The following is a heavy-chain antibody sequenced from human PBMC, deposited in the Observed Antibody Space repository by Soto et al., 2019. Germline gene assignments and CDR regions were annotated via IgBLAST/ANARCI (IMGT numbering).Heavy chain of an antibody. J-gene: IGHJ4*02. CDR3: ARDPYY. Sequence: EVQLVESGGGLVQPGGSLRLLCAVSGFTVSSNCMSWVRQAPGKGLEWVSVIYSGGSTYYADSVKGRFTISRDNSKNTLYLEMNSLRAEDTAVYYCARDPYYWGQGTLVTVSS. CDR2: IYSGGST. V-gene: IGHV3-66*01. CDR1: GFTVSSNC.